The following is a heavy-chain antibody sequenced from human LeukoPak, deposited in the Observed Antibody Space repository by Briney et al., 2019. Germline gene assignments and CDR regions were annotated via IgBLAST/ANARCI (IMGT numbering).Heavy chain of an antibody. CDR1: GFTFSSYW. D-gene: IGHD5-18*01. J-gene: IGHJ4*02. CDR2: IHSDGAST. V-gene: IGHV3-74*01. Sequence: PGGSLRLSCAASGFTFSSYWMHWVRQAPGKGLVWVSRIHSDGASTSYADSVKGRFTMSRDNAKNTLYLQMNSLRAEDTAVYYCASWDLRGYSYGTLGYWGQGTLVTVSS. CDR3: ASWDLRGYSYGTLGY.